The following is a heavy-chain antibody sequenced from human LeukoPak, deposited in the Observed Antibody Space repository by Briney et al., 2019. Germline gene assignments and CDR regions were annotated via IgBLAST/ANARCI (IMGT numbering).Heavy chain of an antibody. D-gene: IGHD3-3*01. CDR2: ISSSSYI. Sequence: GGSLRLSCAASGFTFSSYSMNWVRQAPGKGLEWVSSISSSSYIYYADSVKGRFTISRDNAKNSLYLQMNSLRAEDTAVYYCATGYDFWSSYYSDYWGQGTLVTVSS. J-gene: IGHJ4*02. CDR1: GFTFSSYS. V-gene: IGHV3-21*01. CDR3: ATGYDFWSSYYSDY.